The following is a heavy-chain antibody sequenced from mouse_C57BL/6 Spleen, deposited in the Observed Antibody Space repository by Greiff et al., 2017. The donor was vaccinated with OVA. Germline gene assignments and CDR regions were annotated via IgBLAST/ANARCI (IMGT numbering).Heavy chain of an antibody. J-gene: IGHJ1*03. CDR1: GFTFSDYY. CDR2: INYDGSST. D-gene: IGHD2-5*01. Sequence: DVHLVESEGGLVQPGSSMKLSCTASGFTFSDYYMAWVRQVPEKGLEWVANINYDGSSTYYLDSLKSRFIISRDNAKNILYLQMSSLKSEDTATYYCARDRAYSNYHYWYFDVWGTGTTVTVSS. CDR3: ARDRAYSNYHYWYFDV. V-gene: IGHV5-16*01.